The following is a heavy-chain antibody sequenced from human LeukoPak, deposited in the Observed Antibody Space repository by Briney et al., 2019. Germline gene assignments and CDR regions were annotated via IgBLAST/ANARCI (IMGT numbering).Heavy chain of an antibody. D-gene: IGHD3-3*01. CDR2: IYHSGST. CDR1: GYSISSGYY. CDR3: ASLTILSAFDI. J-gene: IGHJ3*02. V-gene: IGHV4-38-2*02. Sequence: SETLSLTCTVSGYSISSGYYRGWIRQPPGKGLEWIGSIYHSGSTYYNPSLKSRVTISVDTSKNQFSLKLSSVTAADTAVYYCASLTILSAFDIWGQGTMVTVSS.